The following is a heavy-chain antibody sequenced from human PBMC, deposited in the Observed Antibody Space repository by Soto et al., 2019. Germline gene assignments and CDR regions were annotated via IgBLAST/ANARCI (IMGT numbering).Heavy chain of an antibody. CDR3: ARDVGEDYCYYYMDF. Sequence: ASVKVSCKASGYTFTSYGISWVRQAPGQGLEWMGWISAYNGNTNYAQKLQGRVTMTTDTSTSTAYMELRSLRSDDTAVYYCARDVGEDYCYYYMDFWGKGTTVTVSS. J-gene: IGHJ6*03. D-gene: IGHD3-3*01. CDR1: GYTFTSYG. V-gene: IGHV1-18*01. CDR2: ISAYNGNT.